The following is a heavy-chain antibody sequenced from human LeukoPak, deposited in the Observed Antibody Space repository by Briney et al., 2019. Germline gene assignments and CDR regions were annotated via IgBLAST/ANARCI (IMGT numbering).Heavy chain of an antibody. J-gene: IGHJ3*02. CDR3: ARALGGYSAGGAFDI. CDR1: GFTFSSYS. Sequence: GGSLRLSCAASGFTFSSYSMNWVRQAPGKGLEWVSSISSSSSYIYYADSVKGRFTISRDNAKNSLYLQMNSLRAEDTAVYYCARALGGYSAGGAFDIWGQGTMVTVSS. CDR2: ISSSSSYI. D-gene: IGHD5-18*01. V-gene: IGHV3-21*01.